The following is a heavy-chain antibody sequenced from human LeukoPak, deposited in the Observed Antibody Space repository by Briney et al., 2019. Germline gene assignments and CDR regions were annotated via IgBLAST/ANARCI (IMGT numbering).Heavy chain of an antibody. Sequence: ASVKVSYKASGYTFTDYYMHWVRQAPGQGLEWMGWINPNSGGAHYAQKFQGRVSMTRDTSISTIYMELSRLKSGDTAVYYCARRASGGWYYDYWGQGTLVSVSS. J-gene: IGHJ4*02. V-gene: IGHV1-2*02. D-gene: IGHD6-19*01. CDR2: INPNSGGA. CDR3: ARRASGGWYYDY. CDR1: GYTFTDYY.